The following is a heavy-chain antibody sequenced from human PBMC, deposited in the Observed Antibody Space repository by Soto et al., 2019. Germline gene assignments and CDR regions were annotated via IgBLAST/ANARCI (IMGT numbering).Heavy chain of an antibody. CDR2: INPSGGST. D-gene: IGHD2-2*01. J-gene: IGHJ4*02. V-gene: IGHV1-46*03. CDR3: ARDFVEVPSALCYFDY. Sequence: QVQLVQSGAEVKKPGASVKVSCKASGYTFSKYYMHWVRQAPGQGLEWLGIINPSGGSTVYAQRFQGRVTMTRDTSTSTVIMELSSLTSEDTAVYHCARDFVEVPSALCYFDYWGQGTLVYVSS. CDR1: GYTFSKYY.